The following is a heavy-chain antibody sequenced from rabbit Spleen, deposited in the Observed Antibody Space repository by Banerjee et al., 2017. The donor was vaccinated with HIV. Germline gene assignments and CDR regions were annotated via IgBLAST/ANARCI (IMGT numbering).Heavy chain of an antibody. Sequence: QEQLEESGVDLVKPGASLTLTCTASGFSFSSNYYMCWVRQAPGKGLEWISCIAGSSSGFTYPATWAKGRFTCSKASSTTVTLQMTSLTVADTATYFCARDLAGVIGWNFYLWGQGTLVTVS. CDR2: IAGSSSGFT. D-gene: IGHD4-1*01. CDR1: GFSFSSNYY. CDR3: ARDLAGVIGWNFYL. V-gene: IGHV1S45*01. J-gene: IGHJ4*01.